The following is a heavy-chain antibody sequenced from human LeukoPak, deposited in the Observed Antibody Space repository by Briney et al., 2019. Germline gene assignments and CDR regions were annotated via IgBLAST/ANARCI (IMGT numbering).Heavy chain of an antibody. D-gene: IGHD1-26*01. Sequence: PGGSLRLSCAASGFTFSSYWMHWVRQAPGKGLVWVSRINSDGSSTSYADSVKGRFTISRDNAKNTLYLQMNSLRAEDTAVYYCTRLHSGSYYVYYYYYMDVWGKGTTVTVSS. CDR1: GFTFSSYW. CDR2: INSDGSST. V-gene: IGHV3-74*01. J-gene: IGHJ6*03. CDR3: TRLHSGSYYVYYYYYMDV.